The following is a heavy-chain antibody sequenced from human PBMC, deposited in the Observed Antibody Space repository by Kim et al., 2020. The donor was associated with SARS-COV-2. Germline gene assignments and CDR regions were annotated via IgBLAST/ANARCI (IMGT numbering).Heavy chain of an antibody. CDR3: AGGYTSRWDASLGF. CDR1: GFSFSNYV. V-gene: IGHV3-30*03. Sequence: GGSLRLSCAASGFSFSNYVMHWVRQAPGKGLEWVAVISYDGISKYHADSVKGRFTISRDNSKNTVTLQMNSLRPEDTAVYYCAGGYTSRWDASLGFWGQGTLLTVSS. D-gene: IGHD2-2*02. CDR2: ISYDGISK. J-gene: IGHJ4*02.